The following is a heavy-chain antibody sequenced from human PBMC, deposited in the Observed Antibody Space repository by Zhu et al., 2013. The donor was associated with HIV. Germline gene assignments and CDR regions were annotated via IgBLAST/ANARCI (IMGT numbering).Heavy chain of an antibody. Sequence: QVQLQESGPGLVKPSETLSLTCTVSGGSISSSSYYWGWIRQPPGKGLEWIGSIYYSGSTYYNPSLKSRVTISVDTSKNQFSLKLSSVTAADTAVYYCARNTHYSSSSPNWFDPWGQGTLVTVSS. CDR1: GGSISSSSYY. V-gene: IGHV4-39*07. D-gene: IGHD6-13*01. J-gene: IGHJ5*02. CDR2: IYYSGST. CDR3: ARNTHYSSSSPNWFDP.